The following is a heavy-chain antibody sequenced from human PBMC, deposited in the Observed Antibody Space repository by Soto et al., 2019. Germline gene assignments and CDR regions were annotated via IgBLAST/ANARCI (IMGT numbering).Heavy chain of an antibody. Sequence: SVKVSCKASGGTFSSYAISWVRQAPGQGLEWMGGIIPIFGTANYAQKFQGRVTITADESTSTAYMELSSLRSEDAAVYYCARDYGELRDPNYYYYGMDVWGQGTTVTVSS. J-gene: IGHJ6*02. CDR1: GGTFSSYA. V-gene: IGHV1-69*13. CDR3: ARDYGELRDPNYYYYGMDV. CDR2: IIPIFGTA. D-gene: IGHD1-7*01.